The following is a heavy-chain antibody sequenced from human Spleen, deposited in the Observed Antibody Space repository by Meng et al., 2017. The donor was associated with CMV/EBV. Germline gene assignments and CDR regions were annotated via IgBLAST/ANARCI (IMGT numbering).Heavy chain of an antibody. CDR3: AKDLGTAMVSPNWFDP. CDR1: GFTFADYA. Sequence: GGSLRLSCTTSGFTFADYAVNWVRQAPGKGLEWVSAISGSGGGTYYADSVKGRFTISRDNSKNTLYLQMNSLRAEDTAVYYCAKDLGTAMVSPNWFDPWGQGTLVTVSS. J-gene: IGHJ5*02. CDR2: ISGSGGGT. V-gene: IGHV3-23*01. D-gene: IGHD5-18*01.